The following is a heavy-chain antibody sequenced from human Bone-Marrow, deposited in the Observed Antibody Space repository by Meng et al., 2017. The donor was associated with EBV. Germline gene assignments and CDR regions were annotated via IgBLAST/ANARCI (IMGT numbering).Heavy chain of an antibody. CDR2: TNSHGSSK. CDR1: GFPLRSYW. D-gene: IGHD3-16*01. Sequence: EVQLVGFGGGLVQPGGSLKLSCSASGFPLRSYWMHWVRQAPGKGVVWVSRTNSHGSSKSYADPVKGRFTISRDNPKNTLYLQMNSLRADDTAVYYGARGGGWFDPWGQGTLVTVSS. CDR3: ARGGGWFDP. V-gene: IGHV3-74*01. J-gene: IGHJ5*02.